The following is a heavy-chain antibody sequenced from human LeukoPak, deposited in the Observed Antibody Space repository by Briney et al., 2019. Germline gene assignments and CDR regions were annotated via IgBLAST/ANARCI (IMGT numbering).Heavy chain of an antibody. D-gene: IGHD1-26*01. CDR1: GYRFASYW. CDR2: IYPGDSET. CDR3: ARPGSSWDQMDV. Sequence: GGSLKISCKGSGYRFASYWIAWVRQMPGKGLEWMAIIYPGDSETRYSPSFQGQVTISADKSISTAYLQWSSLKASDTAMYFCARPGSSWDQMDVWGKGTTVTVAS. J-gene: IGHJ6*04. V-gene: IGHV5-51*01.